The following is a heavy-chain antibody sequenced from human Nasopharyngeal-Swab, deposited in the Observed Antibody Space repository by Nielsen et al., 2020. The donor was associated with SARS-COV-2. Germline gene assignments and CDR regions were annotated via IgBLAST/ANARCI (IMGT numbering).Heavy chain of an antibody. CDR2: IIPIFGTA. V-gene: IGHV1-69*13. Sequence: SVKVSCKASGGTFISYAISWVRQAPGQGLEWMGGIIPIFGTANYAQKFQGRVTITADESTSTAYMELSSLRSEDTAVYYCARGPGFDWLFQFDYWGQGTLVTVSS. D-gene: IGHD3-9*01. J-gene: IGHJ4*02. CDR1: GGTFISYA. CDR3: ARGPGFDWLFQFDY.